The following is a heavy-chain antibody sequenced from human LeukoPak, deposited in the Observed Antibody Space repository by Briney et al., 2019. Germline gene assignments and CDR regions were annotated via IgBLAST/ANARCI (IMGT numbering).Heavy chain of an antibody. D-gene: IGHD3-16*01. V-gene: IGHV3-7*01. CDR2: IKPDGSQK. CDR1: GFIFSTYW. CDR3: GSWGGVDEGGVYDY. Sequence: GGSLRLSCAASGFIFSTYWMSWVRQAPGKGLEWVANIKPDGSQKYYVDSVKGRFTISRDNAKNSLYLQMNSLRAEDTAVYYWGSWGGVDEGGVYDYGGKEPRFPVS. J-gene: IGHJ4*02.